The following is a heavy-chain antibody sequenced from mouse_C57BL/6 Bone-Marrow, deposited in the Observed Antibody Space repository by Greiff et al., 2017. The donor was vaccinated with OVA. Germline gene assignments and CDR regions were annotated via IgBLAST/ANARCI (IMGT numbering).Heavy chain of an antibody. Sequence: LQESGAELVRPGTSVKVSCKASGYAFTNYLIEWVKQRPGQGLEWIGVINPGSGGTNYNEKFKGKATLTADKSSSTAYMQLSSLTSEDSAVYFCARGGYYYGSSLHFDYWGQGTTLTVSS. CDR3: ARGGYYYGSSLHFDY. CDR2: INPGSGGT. CDR1: GYAFTNYL. D-gene: IGHD1-1*01. J-gene: IGHJ2*01. V-gene: IGHV1-54*01.